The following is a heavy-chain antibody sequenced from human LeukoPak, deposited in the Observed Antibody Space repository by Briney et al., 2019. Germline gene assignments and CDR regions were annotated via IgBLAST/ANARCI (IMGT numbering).Heavy chain of an antibody. CDR2: INHSGST. Sequence: SETLSLTCAVYGGSFSGYYWSWICQPPGKGLEWIGEINHSGSTNYNPSLKSRVTISVDTSKNQFSLKLSSVTAADTAVYYCARGRLPDYWGQGTLVTVSS. CDR1: GGSFSGYY. CDR3: ARGRLPDY. V-gene: IGHV4-34*01. J-gene: IGHJ4*02.